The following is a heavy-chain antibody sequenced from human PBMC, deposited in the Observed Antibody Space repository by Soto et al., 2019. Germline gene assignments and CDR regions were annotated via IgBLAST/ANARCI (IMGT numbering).Heavy chain of an antibody. Sequence: VHLVESGGGLVQPGGSLRLSCAVSGFTFSSYDMHWVRQRTGKGLEWVSAIGTDGNTYYTASVKGRFTISRENAKNSLYLQMDSLRAEDKDVYYCARDRGPNDHFAMDVWGQGTTVTVSS. V-gene: IGHV3-13*01. CDR2: IGTDGNT. D-gene: IGHD1-1*01. CDR1: GFTFSSYD. CDR3: ARDRGPNDHFAMDV. J-gene: IGHJ6*02.